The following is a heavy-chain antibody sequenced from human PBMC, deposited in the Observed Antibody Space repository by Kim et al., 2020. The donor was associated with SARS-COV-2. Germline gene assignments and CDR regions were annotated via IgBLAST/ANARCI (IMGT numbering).Heavy chain of an antibody. D-gene: IGHD3-10*01. CDR2: ISYDGSNK. Sequence: GGSLRLSCAASGFTFSSYAMHWVRQAPGKGLEWVAVISYDGSNKYYADSVKGRLTITRDNSKNTQYLQMNSLRPEDTAVYYCARGGSGSYYIYFDYWGQG. CDR3: ARGGSGSYYIYFDY. CDR1: GFTFSSYA. J-gene: IGHJ4*02. V-gene: IGHV3-30*04.